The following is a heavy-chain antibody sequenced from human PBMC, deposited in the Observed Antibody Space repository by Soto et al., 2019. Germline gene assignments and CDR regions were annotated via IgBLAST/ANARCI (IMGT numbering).Heavy chain of an antibody. V-gene: IGHV3-21*01. CDR1: GFTFRAYS. CDR3: ATLGGYCAGGSCFPYYYGLDV. D-gene: IGHD2-15*01. CDR2: ISSTSRDM. J-gene: IGHJ6*02. Sequence: EVQLVESGGGLVKPGGSLRLSCAASGFTFRAYSMNWVHQAPGKGLEWVSSISSTSRDMYYADSVQGRFTISRDNAKNSLSLQMNSLRAEDTAVYYCATLGGYCAGGSCFPYYYGLDVWGQGTTVTVSS.